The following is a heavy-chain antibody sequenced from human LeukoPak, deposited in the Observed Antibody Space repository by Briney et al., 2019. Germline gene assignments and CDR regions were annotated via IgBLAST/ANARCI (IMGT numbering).Heavy chain of an antibody. J-gene: IGHJ4*02. D-gene: IGHD3-10*01. V-gene: IGHV3-30-3*01. Sequence: GGSLRLSCAASGFTFSSYAMHWVRQAPGKGLEWVAVISYDGSNKYYADSVKGRFTISRDNSKNTLYLQMNSLRAEDTAVYYCARHGSYYYGSGSYSSGESDYWGQGTLVTVSS. CDR2: ISYDGSNK. CDR1: GFTFSSYA. CDR3: ARHGSYYYGSGSYSSGESDY.